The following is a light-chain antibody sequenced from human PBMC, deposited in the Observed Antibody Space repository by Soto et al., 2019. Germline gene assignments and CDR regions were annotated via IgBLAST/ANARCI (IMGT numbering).Light chain of an antibody. Sequence: DIQLTQSPSFLSASVGDRVTLTCRASQDITSYLAWYQQKPGKAPKLLIYAASTLQSGVPSRLSGSGSGTEFTLTISSLQPEDFATYYCQQLNSYPVTFGGGTKVEIK. CDR2: AAS. V-gene: IGKV1-9*01. CDR3: QQLNSYPVT. CDR1: QDITSY. J-gene: IGKJ4*01.